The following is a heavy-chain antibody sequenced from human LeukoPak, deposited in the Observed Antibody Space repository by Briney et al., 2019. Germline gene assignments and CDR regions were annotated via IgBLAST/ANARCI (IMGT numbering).Heavy chain of an antibody. J-gene: IGHJ4*02. CDR2: ITSDRRTI. Sequence: GGSLRLSCAASGFTFSIYSMNWVRQAPGKGLEWVSYITSDRRTIYYADSVKGRFTISRDNAKNSLYLQMNSLRDEDTAVYYCARDPDYRDYWGQGTLVTVSS. CDR3: ARDPDYRDY. CDR1: GFTFSIYS. D-gene: IGHD4-11*01. V-gene: IGHV3-48*02.